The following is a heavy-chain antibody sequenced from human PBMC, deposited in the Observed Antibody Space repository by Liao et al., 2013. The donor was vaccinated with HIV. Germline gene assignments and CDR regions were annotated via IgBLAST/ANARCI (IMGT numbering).Heavy chain of an antibody. CDR1: GGSISSGDNY. CDR2: IYYSGST. V-gene: IGHV4-30-4*08. J-gene: IGHJ4*02. D-gene: IGHD4-11*01. Sequence: QVQLRESGPGLVKPSQILSLNCTVFGGSISSGDNYWSWIRQAPGKGLEWIGYIYYSGSTYYNPSLKGRVTISVDTSKNQFSLKLSSVTAADTAVYYCAREGPFRYSNIDYWGQGTLVTVSS. CDR3: AREGPFRYSNIDY.